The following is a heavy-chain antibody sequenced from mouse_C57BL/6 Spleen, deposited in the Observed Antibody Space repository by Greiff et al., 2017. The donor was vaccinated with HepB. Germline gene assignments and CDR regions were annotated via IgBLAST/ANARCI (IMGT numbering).Heavy chain of an antibody. Sequence: QVQLQQPGAELVKPGASVKLSCKASGYTFTSYWMHWVKQRPGQGLEWIGMIHPNSGSTNYNEKFKSKATLTVDKSSSTAYLQLSSLTSEDTAVYYCALPLYGSSYGDYAMDYWGQGTSVTVSS. J-gene: IGHJ4*01. CDR3: ALPLYGSSYGDYAMDY. CDR2: IHPNSGST. V-gene: IGHV1-64*01. D-gene: IGHD1-1*01. CDR1: GYTFTSYW.